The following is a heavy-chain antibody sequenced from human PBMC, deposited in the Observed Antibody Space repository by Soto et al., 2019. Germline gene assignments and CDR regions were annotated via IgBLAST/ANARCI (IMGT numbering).Heavy chain of an antibody. CDR3: ARVFGELFGNWFDP. Sequence: QVQLQESGPGLVKPSQTLSLTCTVSGGSISSGGYYWSWIRQHPGKGLEWIGYIYYSGSTYYNPSLKSRVTRPVDTSKNQFSRKLSSVTAADTAVYYCARVFGELFGNWFDPWGQGTLVTGSS. CDR2: IYYSGST. CDR1: GGSISSGGYY. D-gene: IGHD3-10*01. V-gene: IGHV4-31*03. J-gene: IGHJ5*02.